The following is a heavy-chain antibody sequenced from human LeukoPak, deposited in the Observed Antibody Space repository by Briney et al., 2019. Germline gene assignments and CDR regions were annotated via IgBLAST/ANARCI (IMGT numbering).Heavy chain of an antibody. CDR2: MHYTGNT. J-gene: IGHJ5*02. Sequence: PSETLSLTCTVSGGSISSYSWNWIRQPPGKGLEWIGYMHYTGNTNYNPSLKSRVTISLDTSNNLFSLRLRSVTAADTAVYYCARRATVGPEITESNWLDPWGQGTLVTVSS. CDR1: GGSISSYS. V-gene: IGHV4-59*08. CDR3: ARRATVGPEITESNWLDP. D-gene: IGHD1-14*01.